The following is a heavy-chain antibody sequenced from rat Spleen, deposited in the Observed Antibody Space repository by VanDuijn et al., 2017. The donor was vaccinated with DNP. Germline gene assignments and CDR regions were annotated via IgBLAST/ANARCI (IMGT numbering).Heavy chain of an antibody. CDR1: GFTVSDYY. J-gene: IGHJ2*01. CDR2: ISYDGGST. V-gene: IGHV5-22*01. Sequence: EVQLVESGGGLVQPGRSLKLSCEVSGFTVSDYYMAWVRQAPTKGLEWVAYISYDGGSTYYGDSVKGRFTISRDNAKNTLYLQMNSLRFEDTATYYCASWGIRAYYFDSWGQGVMVTVSS. CDR3: ASWGIRAYYFDS. D-gene: IGHD4-3*01.